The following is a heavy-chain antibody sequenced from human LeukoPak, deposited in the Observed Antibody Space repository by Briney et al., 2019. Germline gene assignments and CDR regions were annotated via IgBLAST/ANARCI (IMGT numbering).Heavy chain of an antibody. CDR2: FYYSGST. V-gene: IGHV4-59*13. D-gene: IGHD6-13*01. CDR3: ARAASSSWYLYYFDY. Sequence: SETLSLTCTVSGGSISSYYWSWIRQPPGKGLGWIGYFYYSGSTNYKPSLKSRVTISVDTSKNQFSLKLSSVTAADTAVYYCARAASSSWYLYYFDYWGQGTLVTVSS. J-gene: IGHJ4*02. CDR1: GGSISSYY.